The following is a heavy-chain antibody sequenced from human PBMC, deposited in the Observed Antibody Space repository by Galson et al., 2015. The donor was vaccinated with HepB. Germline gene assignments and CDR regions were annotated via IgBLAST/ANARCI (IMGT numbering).Heavy chain of an antibody. J-gene: IGHJ6*02. CDR1: GYTFTSYG. CDR3: ARNKWLVYYYYYGMDV. V-gene: IGHV1-18*04. Sequence: SVKASCKASGYTFTSYGISWVRQAPGQGLEWMGWISAYNGNTNYAQKLQGRVTMTTDTSTSTAYMELRSLRSDDTAVYYCARNKWLVYYYYYGMDVWGQGTTVTVSS. CDR2: ISAYNGNT. D-gene: IGHD6-19*01.